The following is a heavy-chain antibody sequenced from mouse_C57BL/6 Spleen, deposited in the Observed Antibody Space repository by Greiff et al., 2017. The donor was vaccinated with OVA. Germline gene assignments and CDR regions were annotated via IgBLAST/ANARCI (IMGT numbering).Heavy chain of an antibody. Sequence: EVQLQESGPGLVKPSQSLSLTCSVTCYSITSGYYWNWIRQFPGNKLEWMGYISYDGSNNYNPSLKNRISITRDTSKNQFFLKLNSVTTEDTATYYCARETGSAYWGQGTLVTVSA. CDR3: ARETGSAY. V-gene: IGHV3-6*01. J-gene: IGHJ3*01. CDR1: CYSITSGYY. CDR2: ISYDGSN. D-gene: IGHD4-1*01.